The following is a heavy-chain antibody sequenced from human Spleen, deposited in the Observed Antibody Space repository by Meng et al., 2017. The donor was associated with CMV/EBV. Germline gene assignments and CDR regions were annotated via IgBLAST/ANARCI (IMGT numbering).Heavy chain of an antibody. CDR2: IYQTGST. Sequence: SETLSLTCTVSGGSISTYYWNWIRQSPGKGLEWIGYIYQTGSTHYNPSLSSRVTMSVDTSKNQFSLKLSSVTAADTAVYYCARGGIAAIFGVVIIRGMDVWGQGTTVTVSS. CDR1: GGSISTYY. J-gene: IGHJ6*02. D-gene: IGHD3-3*01. CDR3: ARGGIAAIFGVVIIRGMDV. V-gene: IGHV4-59*12.